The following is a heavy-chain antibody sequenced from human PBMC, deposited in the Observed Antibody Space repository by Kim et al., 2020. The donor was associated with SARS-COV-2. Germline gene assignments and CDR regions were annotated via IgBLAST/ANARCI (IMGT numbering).Heavy chain of an antibody. J-gene: IGHJ5*02. V-gene: IGHV3-23*01. CDR1: GFTFSSYA. CDR3: AKDRRFASWSNWFDP. Sequence: GGSLRLSCAASGFTFSSYAMSWVRQAPGKGLEWVSAISGGGGSTYYADSVKGRFTISRDNSKNTLYLQMNSLRAEDTAVYYCAKDRRFASWSNWFDPWGQGILVTVSS. D-gene: IGHD2-15*01. CDR2: ISGGGGST.